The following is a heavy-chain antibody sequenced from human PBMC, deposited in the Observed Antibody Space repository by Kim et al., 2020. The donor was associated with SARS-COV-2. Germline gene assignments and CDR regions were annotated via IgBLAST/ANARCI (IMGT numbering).Heavy chain of an antibody. Sequence: SVKGRFTISRDNAKNSLYLQMNSLRAEDTALYYCAKEGLGYYDSSGLLGYWGQGTLVTVSS. D-gene: IGHD3-22*01. CDR3: AKEGLGYYDSSGLLGY. J-gene: IGHJ4*02. V-gene: IGHV3-9*01.